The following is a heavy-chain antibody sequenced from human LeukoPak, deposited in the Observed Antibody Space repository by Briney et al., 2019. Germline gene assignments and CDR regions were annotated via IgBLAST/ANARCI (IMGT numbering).Heavy chain of an antibody. V-gene: IGHV3-23*01. D-gene: IGHD3-10*01. CDR1: GFTFSSYA. Sequence: PGGSLRLSCAASGFTFSSYAMSWVRQAPGKGLEWVSAISGSGGSTYYADSVKGRFTTSRDNPKNTLYLQTNSLRAEDTAEYFCAKDYGAGTYYAPSPSDYWGQGTLVTVSS. CDR2: ISGSGGST. J-gene: IGHJ4*02. CDR3: AKDYGAGTYYAPSPSDY.